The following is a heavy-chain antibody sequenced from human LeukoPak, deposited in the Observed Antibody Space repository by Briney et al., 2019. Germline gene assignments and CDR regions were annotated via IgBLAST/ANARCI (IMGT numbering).Heavy chain of an antibody. V-gene: IGHV1-24*01. J-gene: IGHJ2*01. Sequence: ASVKVSCKVSGYTLTELSMHWVRQAPGKGLEWMGGFDPEDGETIYAQKLQGRVTMTTDTSTSTAYMELRSLRSDDTAVYYCAREVATILHFDLWGRGTLVTVSS. CDR1: GYTLTELS. CDR3: AREVATILHFDL. CDR2: FDPEDGET. D-gene: IGHD5-12*01.